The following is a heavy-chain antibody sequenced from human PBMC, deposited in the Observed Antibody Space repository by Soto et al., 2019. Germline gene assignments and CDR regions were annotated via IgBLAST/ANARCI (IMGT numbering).Heavy chain of an antibody. Sequence: PSETLSLTSTVSGGSISSSSYYWGWIRQPPGKGLEWIGSIYYSGSTYYNPSLKSRVTISVDTSKNQFSLKLSSVTAADTAVYYCAVVKLARLRYFDYWAQGTLVTVSS. CDR2: IYYSGST. D-gene: IGHD3-22*01. V-gene: IGHV4-39*01. CDR3: AVVKLARLRYFDY. CDR1: GGSISSSSYY. J-gene: IGHJ4*02.